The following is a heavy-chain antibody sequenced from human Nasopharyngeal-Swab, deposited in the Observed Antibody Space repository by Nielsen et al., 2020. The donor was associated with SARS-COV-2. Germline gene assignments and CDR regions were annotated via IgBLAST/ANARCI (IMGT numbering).Heavy chain of an antibody. CDR3: ARDIVVVVAATHSGWFDP. J-gene: IGHJ5*02. Sequence: RQAPGKGLEWIGSIYYSGSTYYNPSLKSRVTISVDTSKNQFSLKLSSVTAADTAVYYCARDIVVVVAATHSGWFDPWGQGTLVTVSS. D-gene: IGHD2-15*01. CDR2: IYYSGST. V-gene: IGHV4-39*07.